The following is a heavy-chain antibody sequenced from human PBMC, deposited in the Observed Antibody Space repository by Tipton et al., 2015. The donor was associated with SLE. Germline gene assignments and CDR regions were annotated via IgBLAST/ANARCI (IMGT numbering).Heavy chain of an antibody. D-gene: IGHD6-13*01. J-gene: IGHJ6*02. CDR1: GFTFSSYA. Sequence: SLRLSCAASGFTFSSYAIHWVRQAPGKGLEFVSGISSSGGYTYYANSVKGRFTISRDNSDNTIYLQMGSLRAEDMAVYYCARCQSSAAAYSGFDYGLDVWGQGTTVTVSS. CDR3: ARCQSSAAAYSGFDYGLDV. V-gene: IGHV3-64*01. CDR2: ISSSGGYT.